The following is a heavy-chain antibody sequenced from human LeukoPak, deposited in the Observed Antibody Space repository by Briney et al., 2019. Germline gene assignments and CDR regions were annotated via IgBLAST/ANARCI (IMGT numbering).Heavy chain of an antibody. Sequence: GGSLRLSCVASGFTFSSYAMTWVRQAPGKGLEWVSAITDSGGSTYYADSVKGRFTISRHNSKNTLYLQMNSLRAEDTAVYYCARESAVYYYYGMDVWGQGTTVTVSS. J-gene: IGHJ6*02. V-gene: IGHV3-23*01. CDR3: ARESAVYYYYGMDV. CDR2: ITDSGGST. CDR1: GFTFSSYA.